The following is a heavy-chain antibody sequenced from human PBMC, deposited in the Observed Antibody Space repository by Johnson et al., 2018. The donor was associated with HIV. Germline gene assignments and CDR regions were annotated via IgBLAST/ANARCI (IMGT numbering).Heavy chain of an antibody. CDR3: ARGRGALDI. J-gene: IGHJ3*02. CDR2: ISGSGDST. CDR1: GFTVSSNY. Sequence: VQLVESGGGLIQPGGSLRLSCAASGFTVSSNYMSWVRQAPGKGLEWVSAISGSGDSTYYADSVKGRFTISRDNSKNTLYLQMNSLRAEDTAVYYCARGRGALDIWGQGTMVTVSS. D-gene: IGHD3-16*01. V-gene: IGHV3-53*01.